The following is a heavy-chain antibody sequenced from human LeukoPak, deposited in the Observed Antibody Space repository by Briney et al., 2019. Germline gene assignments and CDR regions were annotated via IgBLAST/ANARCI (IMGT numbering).Heavy chain of an antibody. J-gene: IGHJ4*02. CDR1: GGSTSGYY. CDR2: IHYSGST. CDR3: ARTGEVTTVCDS. Sequence: SETLSLTCAVSGGSTSGYYWNWIRQPPGKGLEWIGNIHYSGSTNYNPSLKSRVTITVDTSKNQFSLKLSSVTAADTAVYYCARTGEVTTVCDSWGQGNLVTVSS. V-gene: IGHV4-59*08. D-gene: IGHD4-17*01.